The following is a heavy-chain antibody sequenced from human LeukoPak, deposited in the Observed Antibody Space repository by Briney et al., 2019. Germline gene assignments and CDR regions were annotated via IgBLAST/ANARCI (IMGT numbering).Heavy chain of an antibody. V-gene: IGHV3-7*01. D-gene: IGHD3-10*01. J-gene: IGHJ6*03. Sequence: GGSLRLSCVASGFTFSSHSMNWVRQAPGKGLEWVANIKEDGSEKNYVDSVKGRLTISRDNDKNSLYLQMNSLRAEDTAVYYCARDYYRRKWFGEKIRGYDYYYMDVWGKGTTVTISS. CDR2: IKEDGSEK. CDR1: GFTFSSHS. CDR3: ARDYYRRKWFGEKIRGYDYYYMDV.